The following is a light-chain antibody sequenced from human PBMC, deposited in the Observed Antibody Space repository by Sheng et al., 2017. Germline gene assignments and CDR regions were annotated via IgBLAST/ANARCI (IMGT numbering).Light chain of an antibody. J-gene: IGLJ2*01. Sequence: SFELTQPPSVSVSPGQTASITCSGNKLGDQYVSWYQHRPGQSPVLVIHQDTRRPSGIPDRISASSSGDTATLTISGTQAVDEAVYYCQAWDGGSVIFGGGTKLTVL. V-gene: IGLV3-1*01. CDR3: QAWDGGSVI. CDR2: QDT. CDR1: KLGDQY.